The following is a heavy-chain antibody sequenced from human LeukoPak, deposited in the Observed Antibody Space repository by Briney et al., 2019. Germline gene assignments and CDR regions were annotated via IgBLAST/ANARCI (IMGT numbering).Heavy chain of an antibody. D-gene: IGHD3-3*01. V-gene: IGHV4-34*01. CDR2: INHSGST. J-gene: IGHJ6*03. CDR3: ARGAGGYDSHPYYYYYMDV. CDR1: GGSFSGYY. Sequence: SETLSLTCAVYGGSFSGYYWSWIRQPPGKGLEWIGEINHSGSTNYNPSLKSRVTISVDTSKNQFSLKLSSVTAADTAVYYCARGAGGYDSHPYYYYYMDVWGKGTTVTVSS.